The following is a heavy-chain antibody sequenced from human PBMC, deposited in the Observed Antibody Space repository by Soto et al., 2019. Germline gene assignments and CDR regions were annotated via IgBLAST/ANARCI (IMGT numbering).Heavy chain of an antibody. CDR3: AYVGGTTNRDYYFXL. Sequence: ASVKVSCKVSGSTFTSNGIGWVRQAPGQGLEWMGCIITYNENMDSATKFQDRLTMTKDTSTTTAYMELSNLRSDETALYYCAYVGGTTNRDYYFXLWGQGTTVTVXS. V-gene: IGHV1-18*04. CDR1: GSTFTSNG. CDR2: IITYNENM. D-gene: IGHD1-26*01. J-gene: IGHJ4*02.